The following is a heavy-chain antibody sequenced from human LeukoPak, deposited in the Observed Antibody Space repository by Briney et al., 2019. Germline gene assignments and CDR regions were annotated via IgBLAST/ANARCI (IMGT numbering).Heavy chain of an antibody. Sequence: QPGGSLRLSCAASGFTFSSYAMSWVRQAPGKGLEWVSAISGSGGSTYYADSVKGRFTISRDNSKNTLYLQMNSLGAEDTAVYYCAKGWLGTNTHFDYWGQGTLVTVSS. CDR2: ISGSGGST. J-gene: IGHJ4*02. V-gene: IGHV3-23*01. CDR1: GFTFSSYA. D-gene: IGHD3-10*01. CDR3: AKGWLGTNTHFDY.